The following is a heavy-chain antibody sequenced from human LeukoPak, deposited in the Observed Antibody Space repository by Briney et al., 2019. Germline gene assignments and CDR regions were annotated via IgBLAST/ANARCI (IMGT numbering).Heavy chain of an antibody. CDR1: GFTFSSYG. CDR3: ARARIAANANWFDP. J-gene: IGHJ5*02. CDR2: ISYDGSNK. D-gene: IGHD6-13*01. V-gene: IGHV3-30*03. Sequence: GGSLRLSCAASGFTFSSYGMHWVRQAPGKGLEWVAVISYDGSNKYYADSVKGRFTISRDNSKNTLYLQMNSLRAEDTAVYYCARARIAANANWFDPWGQGTLVTVSS.